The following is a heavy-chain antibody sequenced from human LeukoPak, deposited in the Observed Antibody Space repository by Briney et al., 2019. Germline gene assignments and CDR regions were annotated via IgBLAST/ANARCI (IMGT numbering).Heavy chain of an antibody. D-gene: IGHD3-3*01. Sequence: AETLSLTCTVSGDSISSYYWSWIRQPPGKGLEWIGSIYYDGSTNYNPSLKSSVTISVDTSKNQLSLKVRSVTAADTAVYYCVRLSRGFWSGVHDFWGQGTLVTVSS. CDR1: GDSISSYY. CDR2: IYYDGST. CDR3: VRLSRGFWSGVHDF. V-gene: IGHV4-59*12. J-gene: IGHJ4*02.